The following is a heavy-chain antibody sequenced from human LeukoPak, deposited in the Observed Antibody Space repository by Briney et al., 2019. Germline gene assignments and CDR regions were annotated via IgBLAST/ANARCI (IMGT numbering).Heavy chain of an antibody. CDR2: IYYSGST. CDR1: GGSISSYY. J-gene: IGHJ4*02. CDR3: ARSYSGSAFDY. V-gene: IGHV4-59*01. D-gene: IGHD1-26*01. Sequence: PSETLSLTCAVSGGSISSYYWSWIRQPPGKGLEWIGYIYYSGSTNYNPSLKSRVTISVDTSKNQFSLKLSSVTAADTAVYYCARSYSGSAFDYWGQGTLVTVSS.